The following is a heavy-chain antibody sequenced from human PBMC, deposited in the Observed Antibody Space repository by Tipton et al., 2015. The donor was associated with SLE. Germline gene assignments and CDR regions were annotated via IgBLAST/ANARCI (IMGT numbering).Heavy chain of an antibody. CDR3: ARGHERHYDSPNFDI. CDR2: INHSGGT. V-gene: IGHV4-34*01. J-gene: IGHJ3*02. CDR1: GGSFSGYY. D-gene: IGHD5-12*01. Sequence: TLSLTCAVYGGSFSGYYWSWIRQPPGKGLEWIGEINHSGGTNYNPSLKSRVTISVDTSKNQFSLKLSSVTAADTAVYYCARGHERHYDSPNFDIWGQGTMVTVSS.